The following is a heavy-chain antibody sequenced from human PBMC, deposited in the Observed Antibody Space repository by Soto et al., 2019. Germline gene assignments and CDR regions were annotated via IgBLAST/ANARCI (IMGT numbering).Heavy chain of an antibody. V-gene: IGHV3-23*01. CDR1: GFTFRRYA. Sequence: LGGSLRPPCAASGFTFRRYAMSWVRQVPGKGLEWVSTISGNGDTTYYKDCVKGRFTISRDNSKNTLYLQMNSLRAEDTAVYFCASFPIYDYGYDDDYWGQGTLVTVSS. CDR2: ISGNGDTT. J-gene: IGHJ4*02. CDR3: ASFPIYDYGYDDDY. D-gene: IGHD4-17*01.